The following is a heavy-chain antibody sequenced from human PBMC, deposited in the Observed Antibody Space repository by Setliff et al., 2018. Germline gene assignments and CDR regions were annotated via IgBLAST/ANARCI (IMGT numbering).Heavy chain of an antibody. D-gene: IGHD2-2*01. J-gene: IGHJ5*02. Sequence: KPSETLSLTCTVSGDSINTPTYHWGWVRQPPGKGLEWIGLIYYTGITYYNPSLKSRVTISEDMSESQISLKLNPVTAADTAVYYCVRTFNGSPADRWGQGTLVTVSS. CDR3: VRTFNGSPADR. CDR2: IYYTGIT. V-gene: IGHV4-39*01. CDR1: GDSINTPTYH.